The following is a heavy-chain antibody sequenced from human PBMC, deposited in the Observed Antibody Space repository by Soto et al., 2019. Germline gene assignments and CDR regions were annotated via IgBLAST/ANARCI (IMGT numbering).Heavy chain of an antibody. CDR1: GGSISSGGYS. Sequence: QLQLQESGSGLVKPSQTLSLTCAVSGGSISSGGYSWSWIRQPPGRGLEWIGYIYHGGGTYYNASLKRRVTISVDRSKNKFSLNLSSVTAADTAVYYCARGGGNGDYERAWAQWVQGTMVTVTS. V-gene: IGHV4-30-2*01. CDR2: IYHGGGT. J-gene: IGHJ4*02. CDR3: ARGGGNGDYERAWAQ. D-gene: IGHD4-17*01.